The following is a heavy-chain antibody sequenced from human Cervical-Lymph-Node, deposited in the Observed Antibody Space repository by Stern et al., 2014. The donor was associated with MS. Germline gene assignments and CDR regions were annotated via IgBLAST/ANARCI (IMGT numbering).Heavy chain of an antibody. V-gene: IGHV1-69*01. CDR1: GGTFSSYA. D-gene: IGHD5-18*01. J-gene: IGHJ6*02. CDR2: IIPIFGPA. CDR3: ARAAMVIHYYYYGMDV. Sequence: VQLGESGAEVKKPGSSVKVSCKASGGTFSSYAISWVRQATGQGLEWMGGIIPIFGPANHAQKVQGRVTITTDESTSTAYMELSSLRSEDTAVYYCARAAMVIHYYYYGMDVWGQGTTVTVSS.